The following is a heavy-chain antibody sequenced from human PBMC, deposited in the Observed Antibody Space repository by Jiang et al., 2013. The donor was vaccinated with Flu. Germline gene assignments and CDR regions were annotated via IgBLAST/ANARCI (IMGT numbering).Heavy chain of an antibody. CDR2: LSYSGST. Sequence: GLVKPSETLSLTCNVSGGSISGGSISTYYWSWIRQPPGKGLDWIGSLSYSGSTDSNPSLKSRVTIALDTSKNQFSLKLRSVTAADTAVYYCARQDCSGGSCYKFDYWGQGTLATVSS. CDR3: ARQDCSGGSCYKFDY. D-gene: IGHD2-15*01. CDR1: GGSISGGSISTYY. J-gene: IGHJ4*02. V-gene: IGHV4-61*05.